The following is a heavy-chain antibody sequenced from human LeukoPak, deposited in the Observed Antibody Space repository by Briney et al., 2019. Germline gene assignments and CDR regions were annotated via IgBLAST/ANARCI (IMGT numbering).Heavy chain of an antibody. D-gene: IGHD5-12*01. Sequence: SETLSLTCTVSGGSVTTNTYYWGWIRQPPGKGLEWIGNIYYSGSTSYNPSLKSRVTISVDTSKNQFSLKLSSVTAADTAVYYCARLNSGYEHWFDPWGQGALVTVSS. V-gene: IGHV4-61*05. J-gene: IGHJ5*02. CDR2: IYYSGST. CDR3: ARLNSGYEHWFDP. CDR1: GGSVTTNTYY.